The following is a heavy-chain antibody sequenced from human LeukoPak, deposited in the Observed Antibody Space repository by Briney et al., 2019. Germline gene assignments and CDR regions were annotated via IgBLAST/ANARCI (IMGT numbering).Heavy chain of an antibody. CDR2: ISYDGSNK. Sequence: PGRSLRLSCAASGFTFSSYAMHWVRQAPGKGLEWVAVISYDGSNKYYADSVKGRFTISRDNSKNTLYLQMNSLRAEDTAVYYCARESTVILYYFDYWGQGTLVTVSP. CDR3: ARESTVILYYFDY. CDR1: GFTFSSYA. J-gene: IGHJ4*02. V-gene: IGHV3-30*04. D-gene: IGHD2-15*01.